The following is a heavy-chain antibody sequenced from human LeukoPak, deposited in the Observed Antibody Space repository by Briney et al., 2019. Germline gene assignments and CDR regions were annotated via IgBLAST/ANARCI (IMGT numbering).Heavy chain of an antibody. CDR3: ARQPTRLAYFDY. CDR2: IYYSGST. Sequence: SETLSLTCTVSGGSINISSYFWGWIRQPPGKGLEWIGSIYYSGSTYYNPSLKSRVTISVDTSKNQFSLKLSSVTAADTAVYYCARQPTRLAYFDYWGQGTLVTVSS. CDR1: GGSINISSYF. J-gene: IGHJ4*02. V-gene: IGHV4-39*01. D-gene: IGHD6-19*01.